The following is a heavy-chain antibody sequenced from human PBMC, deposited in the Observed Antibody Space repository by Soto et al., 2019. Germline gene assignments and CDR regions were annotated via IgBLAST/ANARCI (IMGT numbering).Heavy chain of an antibody. Sequence: PGGSLRLSCAASRFTFSSYWMSWVRHAPGKGLEWVANIKQDGSEKFYVDSVKGRFTISRDNAKNSLYLQMDSLRAEDTAVYYCARGIDDNASFGMDVWGQGTTVTVSS. D-gene: IGHD1-1*01. J-gene: IGHJ6*02. V-gene: IGHV3-7*01. CDR3: ARGIDDNASFGMDV. CDR2: IKQDGSEK. CDR1: RFTFSSYW.